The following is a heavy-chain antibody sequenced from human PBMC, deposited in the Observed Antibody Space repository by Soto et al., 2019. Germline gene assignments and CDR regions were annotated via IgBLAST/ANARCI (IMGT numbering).Heavy chain of an antibody. J-gene: IGHJ6*03. CDR2: ISAYNGKT. CDR1: GYTFTSYG. Sequence: QVRLVQSGTEVKKPGASVKVSCKASGYTFTSYGIGWVRQAPGQGLEWMGWISAYNGKTHYPQKFQGKVTMTTDTSTSTAYMELRSLRYDDTAVYFCAKADSNYAGRFSYYYMDVWGKGTMVTVSS. D-gene: IGHD4-4*01. V-gene: IGHV1-18*01. CDR3: AKADSNYAGRFSYYYMDV.